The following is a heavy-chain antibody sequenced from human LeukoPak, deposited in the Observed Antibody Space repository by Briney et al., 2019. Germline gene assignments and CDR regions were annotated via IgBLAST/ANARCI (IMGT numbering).Heavy chain of an antibody. CDR3: ARDSAAHGGY. CDR2: IKQDGSDK. CDR1: EFNFRNYW. Sequence: GGSLRLSCVVSEFNFRNYWMSWVRQTPGKGLEWVANIKQDGSDKYYVDSVKGRFIISRDNAKNSLYLQMNSLRDEDTAVYYCARDSAAHGGYWGQGTPVIVSS. J-gene: IGHJ4*02. V-gene: IGHV3-7*03. D-gene: IGHD6-25*01.